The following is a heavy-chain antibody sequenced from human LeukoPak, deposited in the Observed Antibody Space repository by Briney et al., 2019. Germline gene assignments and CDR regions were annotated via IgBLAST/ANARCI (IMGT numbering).Heavy chain of an antibody. CDR1: GGTFSSYA. Sequence: ASVKVSCKASGGTFSSYAISWVRQAPGQGLEWMGGIIPIFGTANYAQKFQGRVTITTDESTSTAYMELSSLRSEDTAVYYCARRRILEWLCDYWGQGTLVTVSS. CDR3: ARRRILEWLCDY. D-gene: IGHD3-3*01. CDR2: IIPIFGTA. V-gene: IGHV1-69*05. J-gene: IGHJ4*02.